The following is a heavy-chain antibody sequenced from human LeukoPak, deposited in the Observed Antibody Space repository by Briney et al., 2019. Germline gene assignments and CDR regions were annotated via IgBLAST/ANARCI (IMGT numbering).Heavy chain of an antibody. Sequence: ASVKVSCKASGYTFTSYGISWVRQAPGQGLEWMGWISAYNGNTNYAQKLQGRVTMTTDTSTSTAYMELRSLRSDDTAVYYCAREEIDWYYYGSGSYSLDYWGQGPLVTVSS. V-gene: IGHV1-18*01. CDR3: AREEIDWYYYGSGSYSLDY. J-gene: IGHJ4*02. D-gene: IGHD3-10*01. CDR2: ISAYNGNT. CDR1: GYTFTSYG.